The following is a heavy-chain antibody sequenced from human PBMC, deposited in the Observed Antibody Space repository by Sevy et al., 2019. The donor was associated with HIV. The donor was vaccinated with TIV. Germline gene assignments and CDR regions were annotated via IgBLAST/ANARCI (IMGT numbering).Heavy chain of an antibody. Sequence: GGSLRLSCAASEFTFRTFARSWVRQAPGKGLQWVSSISDTGTSTYYADSVEGRFTISRDNSKKTLYLQMNSLRAEDTALYYCAKYAGDFPHFDYWGQGTLVTVSS. CDR1: EFTFRTFA. CDR3: AKYAGDFPHFDY. V-gene: IGHV3-23*01. CDR2: ISDTGTST. J-gene: IGHJ4*02. D-gene: IGHD7-27*01.